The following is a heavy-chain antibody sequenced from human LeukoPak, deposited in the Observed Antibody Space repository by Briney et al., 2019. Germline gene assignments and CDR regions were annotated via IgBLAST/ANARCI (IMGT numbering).Heavy chain of an antibody. Sequence: PGGSLRLSCAASGFTVSSNYMSWVRQAPGKGLEWVSVIYSGGSTYYADSVKGRFTISRDNSKNALYLQMNSLRAEDTAMYYCARDRGGSSWSPFDYWGQGTLVTVSS. V-gene: IGHV3-53*01. CDR1: GFTVSSNY. J-gene: IGHJ4*02. CDR2: IYSGGST. D-gene: IGHD6-13*01. CDR3: ARDRGGSSWSPFDY.